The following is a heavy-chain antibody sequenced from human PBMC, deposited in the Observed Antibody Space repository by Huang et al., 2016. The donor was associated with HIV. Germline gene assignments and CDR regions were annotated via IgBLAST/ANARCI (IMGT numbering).Heavy chain of an antibody. V-gene: IGHV4-39*01. Sequence: QLQLHESGPGLLKPSETLSLTCTASGGSISTGYYYWGWIRQPPGKGLEWIWTLYYLGNTYPTPPLKTRVTISVDTSGNQFSLKLNSVTAADTAVYYCARLSGGFYPETHAFDVWGQGTMVTVSS. J-gene: IGHJ3*01. CDR2: LYYLGNT. CDR3: ARLSGGFYPETHAFDV. CDR1: GGSISTGYYY. D-gene: IGHD2-15*01.